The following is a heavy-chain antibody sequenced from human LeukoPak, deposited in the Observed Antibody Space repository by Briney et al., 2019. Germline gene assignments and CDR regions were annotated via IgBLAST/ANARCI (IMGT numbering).Heavy chain of an antibody. CDR2: IYKGST. Sequence: SQTLSLTCTISGGSISTYHWSWIRQPPEKGLEWIGYIYKGSTDYNPSLKSRVTISVVTSKNQFSLKLRSVTAADTAVYYCARLTRDGYTTFWGQRTLVTVSS. D-gene: IGHD5-24*01. CDR3: ARLTRDGYTTF. V-gene: IGHV4-59*01. J-gene: IGHJ4*02. CDR1: GGSISTYH.